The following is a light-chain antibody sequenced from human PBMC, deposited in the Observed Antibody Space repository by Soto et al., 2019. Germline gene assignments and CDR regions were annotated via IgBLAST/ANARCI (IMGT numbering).Light chain of an antibody. CDR1: QGISNY. J-gene: IGKJ2*01. CDR3: QKYNSVPYT. CDR2: AAS. Sequence: DVQMTQSPSSLSASVGDRVTISCRASQGISNYLAWYQQKPGRVPKLLIYAASTLQSGVPSRFSGSGSGTDFTLTISSLQPEDVATYYCQKYNSVPYTFGQGTKVDIK. V-gene: IGKV1-27*01.